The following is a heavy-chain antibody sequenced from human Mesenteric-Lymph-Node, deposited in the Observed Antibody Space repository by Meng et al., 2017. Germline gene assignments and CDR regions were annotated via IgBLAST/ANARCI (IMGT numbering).Heavy chain of an antibody. Sequence: GESLKISCAASGFTVDNAALSWVRQAPGKGLEWVAFISSGGLDTYYADSVEGRFTVSRDNSKSTLFLEVNRLRAEDTAVYYCVKGGWLDYWGQGTLVTVSS. J-gene: IGHJ4*02. CDR1: GFTVDNAA. CDR2: ISSGGLDT. CDR3: VKGGWLDY. D-gene: IGHD6-19*01. V-gene: IGHV3-23*01.